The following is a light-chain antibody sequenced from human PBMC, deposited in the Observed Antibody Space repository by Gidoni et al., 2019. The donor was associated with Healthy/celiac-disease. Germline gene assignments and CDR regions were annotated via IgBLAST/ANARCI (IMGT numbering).Light chain of an antibody. Sequence: RPSGVPDRFSGSKSGNTASLTISGLQAEDEADYYCCSYAGSYVVFGGGTKLTVL. CDR3: CSYAGSYVV. V-gene: IGLV2-11*01. J-gene: IGLJ2*01.